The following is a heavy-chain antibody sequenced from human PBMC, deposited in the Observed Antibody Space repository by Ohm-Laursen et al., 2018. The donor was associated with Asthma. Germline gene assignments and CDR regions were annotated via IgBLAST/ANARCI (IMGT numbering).Heavy chain of an antibody. D-gene: IGHD3-22*01. Sequence: SLRLSCSASGFTFRSYAMHWVRQAPGKGLEWVAVVGSYYDGGLKYYADSVNGRFTISRDNSKNTVYLQMNSLRAEDTAVYYWARDRSRSGHYPRPHDYWGQGTLITVSS. CDR3: ARDRSRSGHYPRPHDY. V-gene: IGHV3-30-3*01. CDR2: VGSYYDGGLK. J-gene: IGHJ4*02. CDR1: GFTFRSYA.